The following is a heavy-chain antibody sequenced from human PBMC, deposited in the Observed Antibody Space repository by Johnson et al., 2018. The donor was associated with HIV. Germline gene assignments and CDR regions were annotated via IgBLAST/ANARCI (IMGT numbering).Heavy chain of an antibody. CDR3: AKVGGQLELSDAFDI. V-gene: IGHV3-23*04. CDR1: GFTFSSYA. CDR2: ISGSGGST. D-gene: IGHD6-6*01. Sequence: VQLVESGGGLVQPGGSLRLSCAASGFTFSSYAMSWVRQAPGKGLEWVSAISGSGGSTYYADSVKGRFTISRDNAKNSLYLQMNSLRAEDPALYYCAKVGGQLELSDAFDIWGQGTMVTVSS. J-gene: IGHJ3*02.